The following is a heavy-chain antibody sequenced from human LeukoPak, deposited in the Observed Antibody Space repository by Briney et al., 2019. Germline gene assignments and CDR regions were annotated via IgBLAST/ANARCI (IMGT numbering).Heavy chain of an antibody. D-gene: IGHD6-13*01. V-gene: IGHV1-8*01. Sequence: GASVKVSCKASGYTFTSYDINWVRQATGQGLEWMGWMNPNSGNTGYAQKFQVRVTMTRNTSISTAYMELSSLRSEDTAVYYCARVGWQQLSTYMDVWGKGTTVTVSS. CDR1: GYTFTSYD. CDR2: MNPNSGNT. CDR3: ARVGWQQLSTYMDV. J-gene: IGHJ6*03.